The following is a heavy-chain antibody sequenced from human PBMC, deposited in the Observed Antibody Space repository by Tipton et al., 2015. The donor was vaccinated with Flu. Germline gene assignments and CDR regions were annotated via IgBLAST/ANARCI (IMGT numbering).Heavy chain of an antibody. CDR1: GLVVSSNF. D-gene: IGHD2-15*01. J-gene: IGHJ2*01. V-gene: IGHV3-53*03. Sequence: QLVQSGGTLVRPGTSLTLSCAASGLVVSSNFMGWVRQAPGRGLEWVSVLYGSGYTQYSDSMKGRFTISRDTSKNTLNLQMDSLRGEDTAVYYCTRVVAIMGTWYFDLWGSGTLVTVSS. CDR2: LYGSGYT. CDR3: TRVVAIMGTWYFDL.